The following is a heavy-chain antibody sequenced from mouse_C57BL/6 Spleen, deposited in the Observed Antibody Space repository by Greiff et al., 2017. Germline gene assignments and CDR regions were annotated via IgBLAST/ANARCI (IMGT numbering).Heavy chain of an antibody. D-gene: IGHD1-1*01. CDR2: IDPENGDT. CDR1: GFNIKDDY. J-gene: IGHJ2*01. Sequence: EVQLQQSGAELVRPGASVKLSCTASGFNIKDDYMHWVKQRPEQGLEWIGWIDPENGDTEYASKFQGKATITADTSSNTAYLQLSSLTSEDTAVYYCTTKVLRNWGQGTTLTVSS. V-gene: IGHV14-4*01. CDR3: TTKVLRN.